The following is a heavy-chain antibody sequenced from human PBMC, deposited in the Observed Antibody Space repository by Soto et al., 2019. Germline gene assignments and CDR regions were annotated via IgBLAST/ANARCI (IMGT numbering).Heavy chain of an antibody. CDR3: ARDHAGTGAYYYYGMDV. D-gene: IGHD7-27*01. V-gene: IGHV4-4*02. J-gene: IGHJ6*02. CDR2: IYHSGST. Sequence: SETLSLTCAVSGGSISSSNWWCWVRQPPGKGLEWIGEIYHSGSTNYNPSLKSRVTISVDKSKNQFSLKLSSVTAADTAVYYCARDHAGTGAYYYYGMDVWGQGTTVT. CDR1: GGSISSSNW.